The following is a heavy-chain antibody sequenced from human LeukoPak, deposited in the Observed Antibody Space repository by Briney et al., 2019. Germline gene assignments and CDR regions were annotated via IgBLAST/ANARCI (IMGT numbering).Heavy chain of an antibody. CDR1: GGSFSGYY. Sequence: SETLSLTCAVYGGSFSGYYWSWIRQPPGKGLEWIGEINHSGSTNYNPSLKSRVTISVDTSKNQFSLKLSSVTAADTAVYYCARPHYYDSSGYSNPYYYYGMDVWGQGTTATVSS. CDR3: ARPHYYDSSGYSNPYYYYGMDV. CDR2: INHSGST. V-gene: IGHV4-34*01. D-gene: IGHD3-22*01. J-gene: IGHJ6*02.